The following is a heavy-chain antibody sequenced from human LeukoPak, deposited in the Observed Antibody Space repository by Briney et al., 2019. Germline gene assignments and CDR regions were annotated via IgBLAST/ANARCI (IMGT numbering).Heavy chain of an antibody. CDR3: ARLREVSGRRFDY. J-gene: IGHJ4*02. CDR2: ISSSGSTI. D-gene: IGHD3-10*01. Sequence: GGSLRLSCAASGFTFSSYEMNWVRQAPGKGLEWVSYISSSGSTIYYADSVKGRFTISRDNAKNSLYLQMNSLRAEDTAVYYCARLREVSGRRFDYWGQGTLVTVFS. CDR1: GFTFSSYE. V-gene: IGHV3-48*03.